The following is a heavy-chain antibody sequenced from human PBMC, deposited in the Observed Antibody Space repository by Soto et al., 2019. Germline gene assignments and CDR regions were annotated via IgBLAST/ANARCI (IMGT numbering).Heavy chain of an antibody. CDR1: GGSISSYY. CDR2: IYTSGST. J-gene: IGHJ6*02. D-gene: IGHD3-10*01. CDR3: ARERGSATMVRGVIGSYYYGMDV. V-gene: IGHV4-4*07. Sequence: SETLSLTCTVSGGSISSYYWSWIRQPAGKGLEWIGRIYTSGSTNYNPSLKSRVTMSVDTSKNQFSLKLSSVTAADTAVYYCARERGSATMVRGVIGSYYYGMDVWGQGTTVTVSS.